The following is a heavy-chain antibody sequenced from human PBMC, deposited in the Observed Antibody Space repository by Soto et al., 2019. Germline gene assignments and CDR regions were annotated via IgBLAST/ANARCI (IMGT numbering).Heavy chain of an antibody. J-gene: IGHJ5*02. V-gene: IGHV1-69*13. CDR1: GGTFNSYA. CDR3: ARDSRDYVGNWFDA. Sequence: SVKVSCKASGGTFNSYAISWVRQAPGQGLEWMGGIIPIFGTANYAQKFQGRVTITADESTSTAYMELSSLRSEDTAVYYCARDSRDYVGNWFDAWGPGTLVTLSA. CDR2: IIPIFGTA. D-gene: IGHD4-17*01.